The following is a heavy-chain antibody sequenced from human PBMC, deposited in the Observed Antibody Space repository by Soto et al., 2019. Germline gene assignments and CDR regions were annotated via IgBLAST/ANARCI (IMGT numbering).Heavy chain of an antibody. D-gene: IGHD3-10*01. V-gene: IGHV4-59*01. CDR2: IYYSGST. Sequence: SETLSLTCTVSGAPITINYWSWIRQAPGKGLEWIGYIYYSGSTNYNPSLKSRVTISVDTSKNQFSLKLSSVTAADTAVYYCAREVITMVRGVIRVGYYGMDVWGQGTTVTVSS. CDR1: GAPITINY. CDR3: AREVITMVRGVIRVGYYGMDV. J-gene: IGHJ6*02.